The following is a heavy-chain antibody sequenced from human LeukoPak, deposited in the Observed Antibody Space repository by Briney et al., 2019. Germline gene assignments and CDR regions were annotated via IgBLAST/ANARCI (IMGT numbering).Heavy chain of an antibody. V-gene: IGHV3-23*01. D-gene: IGHD3-22*01. Sequence: GGSLRLSCAASGFTFRSYAMSWVRQAPGKGLEWVSAISGSGGSTYYADSVKGRFTISRDNSKNTLYLQMNSLGAEDTAVYYCAKGGSGDYPYYVFDYWSQGTLVTVSS. J-gene: IGHJ4*02. CDR3: AKGGSGDYPYYVFDY. CDR1: GFTFRSYA. CDR2: ISGSGGST.